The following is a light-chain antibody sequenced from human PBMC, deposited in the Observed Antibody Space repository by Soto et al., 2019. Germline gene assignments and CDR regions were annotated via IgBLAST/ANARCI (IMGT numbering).Light chain of an antibody. CDR2: GAS. CDR3: QQYGSSPRT. Sequence: EIVLTQSPGTLSLSPGERATLSGRASQSVSSSYLAWYQQKPGQAPRLLIYGASGRATGIPDRFSGSGSGTDFTLTISRLEPEDFAVYYCQQYGSSPRTFGQGTKVELQ. V-gene: IGKV3-20*01. J-gene: IGKJ1*01. CDR1: QSVSSSY.